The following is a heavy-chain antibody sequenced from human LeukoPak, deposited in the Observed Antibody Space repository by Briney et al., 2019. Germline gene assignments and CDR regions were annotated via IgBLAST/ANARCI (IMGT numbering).Heavy chain of an antibody. Sequence: SVKVSCKSSGGTFSIYAISWVRQAPGQGPEWMGRIIPIFGIANYAQKFQGRVTITADKSTSTAYMELSSLRSEDTAVYYCASGYDSSGYYLGLDYWGQGTLVTVSS. V-gene: IGHV1-69*04. CDR1: GGTFSIYA. D-gene: IGHD3-22*01. CDR2: IIPIFGIA. J-gene: IGHJ4*02. CDR3: ASGYDSSGYYLGLDY.